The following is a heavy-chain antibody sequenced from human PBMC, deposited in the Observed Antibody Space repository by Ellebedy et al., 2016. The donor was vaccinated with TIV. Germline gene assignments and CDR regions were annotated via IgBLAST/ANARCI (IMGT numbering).Heavy chain of an antibody. D-gene: IGHD2-2*01. CDR3: ARGGYCSSTSCAPADALDV. V-gene: IGHV3-33*01. CDR2: IWSDGSSK. Sequence: GGSLRLSCAASGFPFSTYVMHWVRQAPGKGLEWAAVIWSDGSSKYYADSVKGRFTISGDSSKNTVYLQMTSLRADDTAVYYCARGGYCSSTSCAPADALDVWGPGTEVTISS. CDR1: GFPFSTYV. J-gene: IGHJ3*01.